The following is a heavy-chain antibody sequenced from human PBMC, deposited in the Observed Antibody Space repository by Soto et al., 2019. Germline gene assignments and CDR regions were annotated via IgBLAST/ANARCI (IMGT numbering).Heavy chain of an antibody. CDR1: GYTFTGYY. D-gene: IGHD2-2*01. CDR3: ARDLWGCSSTSCSSDAFDI. V-gene: IGHV1-2*04. J-gene: IGHJ3*02. CDR2: INPNSGGT. Sequence: ASVKVSCKASGYTFTGYYMHWVRQAPGQGLEWMGWINPNSGGTNYAQKFQGWVTMTRDTSISTAYMELSRLRSDDTAVYYCARDLWGCSSTSCSSDAFDIWGQGTMVTVSS.